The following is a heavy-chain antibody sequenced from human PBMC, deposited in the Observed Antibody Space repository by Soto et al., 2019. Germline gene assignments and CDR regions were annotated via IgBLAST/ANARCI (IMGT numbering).Heavy chain of an antibody. CDR2: INHSGST. V-gene: IGHV4-39*07. CDR1: GSYNSSGDYN. Sequence: PETVSLTCTFSGSYNSSGDYNLNWLRQHPGKGLEWIGEINHSGSTHYNPSLKSRVTISVDTSKNQFSLKLSSVTAADTAVYYCAREGRTTDFAYWGQGTLVTVSS. J-gene: IGHJ4*02. CDR3: AREGRTTDFAY.